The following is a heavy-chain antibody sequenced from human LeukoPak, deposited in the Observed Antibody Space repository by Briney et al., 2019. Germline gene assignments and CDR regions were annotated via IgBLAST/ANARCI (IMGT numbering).Heavy chain of an antibody. Sequence: VASVKVSCKASGYTFTSYGITWVRQAPGQGLEWMGWISVYNGNTKYAQKFQGRVTMTTDTSTSTAYMELRSLRSDDTAVYYCARGSSSSWYDLGFDPWGQGTLVTVSS. CDR2: ISVYNGNT. J-gene: IGHJ5*02. CDR3: ARGSSSSWYDLGFDP. CDR1: GYTFTSYG. V-gene: IGHV1-18*01. D-gene: IGHD6-13*01.